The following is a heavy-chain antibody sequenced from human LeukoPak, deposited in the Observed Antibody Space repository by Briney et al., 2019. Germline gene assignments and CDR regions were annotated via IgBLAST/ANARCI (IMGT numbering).Heavy chain of an antibody. CDR2: VHLNGAT. V-gene: IGHV4-4*02. J-gene: IGHJ4*02. CDR1: GGSINTTNW. Sequence: SGTLSLTCAVSGGSINTTNWWSWVRPPPGKGLEWIGEVHLNGATHYNPSLGSRVSMSIDKSKNHMSLKLTSVTAADTAIYYCTRESGAFSPFGFWGQGTLVTVSS. CDR3: TRESGAFSPFGF. D-gene: IGHD1-26*01.